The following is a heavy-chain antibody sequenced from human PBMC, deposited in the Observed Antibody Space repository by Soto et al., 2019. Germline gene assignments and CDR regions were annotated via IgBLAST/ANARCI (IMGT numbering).Heavy chain of an antibody. J-gene: IGHJ6*04. CDR3: ARVNVLLPAAAYGMDV. D-gene: IGHD2-2*01. V-gene: IGHV4-30-4*01. CDR1: GGSVSSGGYY. CDR2: IYYSGST. Sequence: QVQLQESGPGLVKPSQTLSLTCTVSGGSVSSGGYYWSWIRQPPGKGLEWIGYIYYSGSTYYNPSLKSRVTISVGTSKNQFALTLSSVTAAATAVYYCARVNVLLPAAAYGMDVWGEGSTVTVSS.